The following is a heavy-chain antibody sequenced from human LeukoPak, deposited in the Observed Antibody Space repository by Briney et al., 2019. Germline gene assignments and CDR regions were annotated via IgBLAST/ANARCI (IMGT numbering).Heavy chain of an antibody. Sequence: SETLSLTCTVSGGSISSSSYYWGWIRQPPGKGLEWSGSIYYSGSTYYNPSLKSRVTISVDTSKNQFSLKLSSVTAADTAVYYCATYDILTGYPRFDPRGQGTLVTVSS. CDR1: GGSISSSSYY. V-gene: IGHV4-39*01. J-gene: IGHJ5*02. CDR2: IYYSGST. D-gene: IGHD3-9*01. CDR3: ATYDILTGYPRFDP.